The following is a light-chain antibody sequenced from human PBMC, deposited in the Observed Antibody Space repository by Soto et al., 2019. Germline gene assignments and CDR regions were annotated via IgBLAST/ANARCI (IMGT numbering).Light chain of an antibody. J-gene: IGKJ4*01. CDR1: QSVSSSY. CDR2: GAS. CDR3: QQDGVT. Sequence: PGDRVTLSCRASQSVSSSYLTWYQQKPGQAPRLLIYGASTRATGIPARFSGSGSGTDFTLTISSLQPEDFAVYYCQQDGVTFGGGTKVEIK. V-gene: IGKV3D-7*01.